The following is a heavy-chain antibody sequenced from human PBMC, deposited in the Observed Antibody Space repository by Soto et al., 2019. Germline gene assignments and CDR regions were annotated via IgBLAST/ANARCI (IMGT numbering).Heavy chain of an antibody. D-gene: IGHD3-16*01. CDR2: LIPIFGTA. J-gene: IGHJ5*02. CDR3: AFTFGGPNNWFDP. Sequence: PSVKVSCKASGGTFSSYAISWVRQAPGQGLEWMGGLIPIFGTANYAQRFQGRVTITADEATSTAYMELSSLRSEDTAVYYCAFTFGGPNNWFDPWGQGTLVTVSS. V-gene: IGHV1-69*13. CDR1: GGTFSSYA.